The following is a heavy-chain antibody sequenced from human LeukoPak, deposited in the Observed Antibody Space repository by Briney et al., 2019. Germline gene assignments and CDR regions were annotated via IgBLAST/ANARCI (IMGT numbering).Heavy chain of an antibody. Sequence: GASVKVSCKASGGTFSSYAISWVRQAPGQGLEWMGGITPIFGTANYAQKFQGRVTITTDESTSTAYMELSSLRSEDTAVYYCARESGSWFSALDWGQGTLVTVSS. CDR1: GGTFSSYA. D-gene: IGHD1-26*01. J-gene: IGHJ4*02. CDR2: ITPIFGTA. CDR3: ARESGSWFSALD. V-gene: IGHV1-69*05.